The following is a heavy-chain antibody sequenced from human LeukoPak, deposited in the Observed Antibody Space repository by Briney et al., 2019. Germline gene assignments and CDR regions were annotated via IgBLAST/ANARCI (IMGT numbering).Heavy chain of an antibody. D-gene: IGHD6-19*01. CDR2: INPNSGGT. J-gene: IGHJ3*02. V-gene: IGHV1-2*02. CDR1: GYTFTGYY. CDR3: ARYSTGWYSAFDI. Sequence: ASVTVSCKASGYTFTGYYMHWVRQAPGQGLEWMGWINPNSGGTNYAQKFQGRVTMTRDTSISTAYMELSRLRSDDTAVYYCARYSTGWYSAFDIWGQGTMVTVSS.